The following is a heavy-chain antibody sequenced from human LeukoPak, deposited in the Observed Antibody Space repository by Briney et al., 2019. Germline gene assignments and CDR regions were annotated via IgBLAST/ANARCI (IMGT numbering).Heavy chain of an antibody. V-gene: IGHV1-8*01. D-gene: IGHD3-22*01. CDR2: MNPNSGNT. J-gene: IGHJ4*02. CDR3: ARGLNKDYYDSSGYYY. Sequence: VASVKVSCKASGYTFTSYDINWVRQATGQGLEWMGWMNPNSGNTGYAQKFQGRVIMTRNTSISTAYMELSSLRSEDTAVYYCARGLNKDYYDSSGYYYWGQGTLVTVSS. CDR1: GYTFTSYD.